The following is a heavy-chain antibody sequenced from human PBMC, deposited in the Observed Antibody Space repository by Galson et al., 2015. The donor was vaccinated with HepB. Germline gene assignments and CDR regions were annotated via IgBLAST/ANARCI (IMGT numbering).Heavy chain of an antibody. D-gene: IGHD2-2*01. J-gene: IGHJ4*02. Sequence: SLRLSCAASGFTVSSNYMSWVRQAPGKGLEWVSVIYSGGSTYYADSVKGRFTISRDNSKNTLYLQMNSLRAEDTAVYYCARDHCSSTSCYWPYWGQGTLATVSS. CDR2: IYSGGST. V-gene: IGHV3-53*01. CDR3: ARDHCSSTSCYWPY. CDR1: GFTVSSNY.